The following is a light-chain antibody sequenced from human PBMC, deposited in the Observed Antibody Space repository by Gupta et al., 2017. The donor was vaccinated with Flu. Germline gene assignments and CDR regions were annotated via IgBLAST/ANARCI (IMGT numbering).Light chain of an antibody. CDR2: DVT. V-gene: IGLV2-14*04. CDR3: SAYTSSTPVGV. CDR1: SSDVGGYDY. Sequence: PGQSITISCTGTSSDVGGYDYVSWYQQHPGKAPKLMIYDVTNRPSGVSNRFSGSKSGNTASLTISGLQAEDEADYYCSAYTSSTPVGVFGG. J-gene: IGLJ2*01.